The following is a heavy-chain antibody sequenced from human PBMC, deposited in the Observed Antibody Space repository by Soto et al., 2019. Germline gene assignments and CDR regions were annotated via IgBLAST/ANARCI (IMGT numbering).Heavy chain of an antibody. Sequence: GGSLRLSCAASGFTFSSYWMSWVRQAPGKGLEWVANIKQDGSEKYYVDSVKGRFTISRDNAKNSLYLQMNSLRAEDTAVYYCQRRYCSSTSCYFDTWGQGTLVTVSS. CDR1: GFTFSSYW. V-gene: IGHV3-7*03. D-gene: IGHD2-2*01. CDR2: IKQDGSEK. CDR3: QRRYCSSTSCYFDT. J-gene: IGHJ5*02.